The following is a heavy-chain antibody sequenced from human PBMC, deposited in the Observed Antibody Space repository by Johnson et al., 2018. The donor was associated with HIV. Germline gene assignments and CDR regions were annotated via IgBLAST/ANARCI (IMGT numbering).Heavy chain of an antibody. V-gene: IGHV3-7*01. Sequence: VDSVKGRFTISSDNAKSSLYLQLSSLRAEDTAVHYCARHQWGVADDAFDIWGQGTTVTVSS. D-gene: IGHD1-26*01. CDR3: ARHQWGVADDAFDI. J-gene: IGHJ3*02.